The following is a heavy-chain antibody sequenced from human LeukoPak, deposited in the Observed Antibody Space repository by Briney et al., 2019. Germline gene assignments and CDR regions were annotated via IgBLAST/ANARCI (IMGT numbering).Heavy chain of an antibody. CDR2: ISSSGGTI. CDR3: ARYQYRSSWFFDY. D-gene: IGHD6-13*01. CDR1: GFTFSDYY. Sequence: PGGSLRLSCAASGFTFSDYYMSWIRQAPGRGLEWVSYISSSGGTIYYADSVKGRFTISRDNAKNSLYLQMNSLRAEDTAVYYCARYQYRSSWFFDYWGQGTLVTVSS. J-gene: IGHJ4*02. V-gene: IGHV3-11*01.